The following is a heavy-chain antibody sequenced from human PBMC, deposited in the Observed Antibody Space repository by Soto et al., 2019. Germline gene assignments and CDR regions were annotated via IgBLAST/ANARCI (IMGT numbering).Heavy chain of an antibody. CDR3: AKDPGATTSWFFFEH. Sequence: GSLRLSCAASGFTFSSDAMSWVRQAPGKGLEWVSGISASGGSTYYPDSVKGRFTISRDNSRNTLYLQMNSLRVEDTAVYYCAKDPGATTSWFFFEHWGQGTLVTVSS. CDR1: GFTFSSDA. CDR2: ISASGGST. V-gene: IGHV3-23*01. J-gene: IGHJ4*02. D-gene: IGHD2-2*01.